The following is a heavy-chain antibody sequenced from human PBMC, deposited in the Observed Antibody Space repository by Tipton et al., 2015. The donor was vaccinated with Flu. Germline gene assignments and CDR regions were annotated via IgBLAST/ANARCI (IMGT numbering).Heavy chain of an antibody. CDR1: GFTFRDYE. CDR2: ISAEGLVT. D-gene: IGHD6-6*01. CDR3: ARDWYSSSSPHFYYGMDV. V-gene: IGHV3-48*03. Sequence: LVQSGGGLVRPGGSLRLSCGASGFTFRDYEMNWVRQAPGKGLEWVSYISAEGLVTDYADSVKGRFTVSRDNARNSLFLQMNNLRTDDTAIYYCARDWYSSSSPHFYYGMDVWGQGTTVSVS. J-gene: IGHJ6*02.